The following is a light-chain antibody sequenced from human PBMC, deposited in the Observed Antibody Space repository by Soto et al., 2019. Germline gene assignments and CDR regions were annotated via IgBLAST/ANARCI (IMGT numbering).Light chain of an antibody. CDR2: DAS. V-gene: IGKV3-20*01. Sequence: EFVLTQSPGTLSLSPGERATLSCRASQTVRNNYLAWYQQKPGQAPRLLIYDASSRATGIPDRFSGGGSGTDFTLTISRLEPEDFAVYYCHHYGTSHFTFGPGTKVDI. CDR1: QTVRNNY. CDR3: HHYGTSHFT. J-gene: IGKJ3*01.